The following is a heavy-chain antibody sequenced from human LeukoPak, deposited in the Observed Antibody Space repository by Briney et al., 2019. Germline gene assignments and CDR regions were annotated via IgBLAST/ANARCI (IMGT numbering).Heavy chain of an antibody. J-gene: IGHJ4*02. CDR2: IYYSGST. D-gene: IGHD1-26*01. Sequence: SETLSLTCTVSGGSISSYYWGWIRQPPGKGLEWIGSIYYSGSTYYNPSLKSRVTISVDTSKNQFSLKLSSVTAADTAVYYCARVFSGSYYIFDYWGQGTLVTVSS. V-gene: IGHV4-39*01. CDR1: GGSISSYY. CDR3: ARVFSGSYYIFDY.